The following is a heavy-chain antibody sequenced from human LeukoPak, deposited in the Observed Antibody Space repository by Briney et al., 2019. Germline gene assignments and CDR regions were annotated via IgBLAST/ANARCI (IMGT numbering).Heavy chain of an antibody. Sequence: GGSLRLSCAASGFTFSGYGMHWVRQAPGKGLEWVAFIRYDGSNKYYADSVKGRFTISRDSAKDSLFLQMNSLRAEDTAVYYCARALHDSSGYYFDYWGQGTLVTVSS. CDR1: GFTFSGYG. J-gene: IGHJ4*02. CDR2: IRYDGSNK. D-gene: IGHD3-22*01. CDR3: ARALHDSSGYYFDY. V-gene: IGHV3-30*02.